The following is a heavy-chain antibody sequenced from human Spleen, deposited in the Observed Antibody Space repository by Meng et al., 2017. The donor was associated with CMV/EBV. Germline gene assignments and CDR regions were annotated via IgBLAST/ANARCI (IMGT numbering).Heavy chain of an antibody. CDR3: ARDYTPVVTALNQH. CDR2: ISSSSSSI. V-gene: IGHV3-21*06. J-gene: IGHJ1*01. D-gene: IGHD4-23*01. CDR1: GFTFSSNS. Sequence: GESLKISCTASGFTFSSNSMNWVRQAPGKGLEWVSSISSSSSSIYYAGSVKGRFTIFRDNAKNSLYLQMNSLRAEDTAVYYCARDYTPVVTALNQHWGQGTLVTVSS.